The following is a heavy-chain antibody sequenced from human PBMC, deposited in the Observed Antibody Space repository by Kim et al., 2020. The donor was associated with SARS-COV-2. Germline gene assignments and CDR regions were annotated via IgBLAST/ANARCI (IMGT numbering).Heavy chain of an antibody. V-gene: IGHV4-39*01. CDR3: ARPRYGSGIDY. D-gene: IGHD6-19*01. CDR2: IYYSGST. Sequence: SETLSLTCTVSGGSISSSSYYWGWIRQPPGKGLEWIGSIYYSGSTYYNPSLKSRVTISVDTSKNQFSLKLSSVTAADTAVYYCARPRYGSGIDYWGQGTLVTVSS. J-gene: IGHJ4*02. CDR1: GGSISSSSYY.